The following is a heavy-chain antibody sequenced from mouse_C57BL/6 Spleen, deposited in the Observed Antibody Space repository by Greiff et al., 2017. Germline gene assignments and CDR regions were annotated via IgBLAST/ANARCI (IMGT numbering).Heavy chain of an antibody. J-gene: IGHJ2*01. CDR1: GYTFTDYN. CDR2: INPNNGGT. Sequence: VQLQQSGPELVKPGASVKMSCKASGYTFTDYNMHWVKQSHGKSLEWIGYINPNNGGTSYNQKFKGKATLIVNKSSSTAYMELRSLTSEDSAVYYCARWLLRGDYFDYWGQGTTLTVSS. D-gene: IGHD2-3*01. V-gene: IGHV1-22*01. CDR3: ARWLLRGDYFDY.